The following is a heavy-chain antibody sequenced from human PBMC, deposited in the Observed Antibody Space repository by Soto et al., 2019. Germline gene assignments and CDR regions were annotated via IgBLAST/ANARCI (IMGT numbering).Heavy chain of an antibody. V-gene: IGHV4-59*01. CDR1: GGSISSYY. Sequence: PSETLSLTCTVSGGSISSYYWSWIRQPPGKGLEWIGYIYYSGSTNYNPSLKSRVTISVDTSKNQFSLKLSSVTAADTAVYYCATTAGRGFLEWLPRSDYYYYGMDVWGQGTTVTVSS. CDR3: ATTAGRGFLEWLPRSDYYYYGMDV. D-gene: IGHD3-3*01. J-gene: IGHJ6*02. CDR2: IYYSGST.